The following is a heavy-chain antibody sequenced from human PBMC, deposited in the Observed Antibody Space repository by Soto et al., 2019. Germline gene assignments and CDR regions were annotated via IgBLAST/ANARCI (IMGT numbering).Heavy chain of an antibody. CDR3: TRDDVHGNGVRCYGGPIDV. CDR2: IQSGGST. J-gene: IGHJ6*03. CDR1: GFSVNSKY. D-gene: IGHD2-15*01. Sequence: EVQLVESGGDLVQPGGSLRLSCAASGFSVNSKYMSWVRQAPGKGLEWVSLIQSGGSTYYAGSVKGRFTISRDFSENTLFRQMHSLRVEDTAVYYCTRDDVHGNGVRCYGGPIDVWGKGTAVTVS. V-gene: IGHV3-66*01.